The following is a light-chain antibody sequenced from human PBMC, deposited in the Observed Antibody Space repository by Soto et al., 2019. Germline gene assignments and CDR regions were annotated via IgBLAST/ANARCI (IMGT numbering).Light chain of an antibody. V-gene: IGKV3-15*01. CDR1: QSVKSS. J-gene: IGKJ1*01. CDR3: QQYNNWPQT. CDR2: GAS. Sequence: EMVLRQSPPTLYVCPGGRATLSCRASQSVKSSLAWYQQKPGQAPRLLIYGASTRATCIPARVSGSGSGAEFTLTISSLQAEEFAVYYCQQYNNWPQTVGQGTKVDIK.